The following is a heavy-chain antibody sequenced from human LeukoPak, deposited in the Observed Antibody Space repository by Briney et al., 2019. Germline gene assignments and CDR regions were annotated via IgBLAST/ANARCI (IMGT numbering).Heavy chain of an antibody. Sequence: ASVKVSCKASGYTFTSYDINWVRQATGQGLEWMGWMNPKSGNTGYAQKFQGRVTMTRNTSISTAYMELSSLRSEDTAVYYCAIPPPYCSGGSCYPQGYFDLWGRGTLVTVSS. D-gene: IGHD2-15*01. J-gene: IGHJ2*01. CDR2: MNPKSGNT. CDR3: AIPPPYCSGGSCYPQGYFDL. V-gene: IGHV1-8*01. CDR1: GYTFTSYD.